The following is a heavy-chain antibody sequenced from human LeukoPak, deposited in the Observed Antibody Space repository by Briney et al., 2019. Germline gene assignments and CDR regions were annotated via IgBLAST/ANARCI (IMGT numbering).Heavy chain of an antibody. CDR2: IIPILGIA. J-gene: IGHJ4*02. V-gene: IGHV1-69*02. Sequence: SVKVSCKASGGTFSSYTISWVRQAPGQGLEWMGRIIPILGIANYAQKFQGRVTITADKSTSTAYMELCSLRSEDTAVYYCASLTVTTGRSGGYWGQGTLVTVSS. CDR1: GGTFSSYT. CDR3: ASLTVTTGRSGGY. D-gene: IGHD4-11*01.